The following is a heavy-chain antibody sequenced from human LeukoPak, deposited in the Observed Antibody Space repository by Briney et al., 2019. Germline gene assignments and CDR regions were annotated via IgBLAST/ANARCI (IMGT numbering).Heavy chain of an antibody. CDR3: AKDDAWLRFGE. V-gene: IGHV3-23*01. CDR2: ISPSGDIT. D-gene: IGHD3-10*01. CDR1: GFTFSNHG. J-gene: IGHJ4*02. Sequence: GGTLRLSCAASGFTFSNHGINWVRQAPGKGLEWVSGISPSGDITYYADSVKGRFTISRDNSKNTLYLEVISLTAEDTAVYYCAKDDAWLRFGEWSQGTLGTVSA.